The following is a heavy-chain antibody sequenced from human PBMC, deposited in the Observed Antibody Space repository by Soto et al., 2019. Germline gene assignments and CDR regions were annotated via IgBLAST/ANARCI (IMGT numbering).Heavy chain of an antibody. Sequence: SETLSLTCTVSGGSISDYYWSWIRQPAGKGLEWIGRIYTSGSTDYNPSPKSRVTISIDTSKNQFSLKVTSMTAADTAVYYCARERGENIYDGYVLAYGGQDPLVPV. CDR2: IYTSGST. CDR1: GGSISDYY. J-gene: IGHJ1*01. D-gene: IGHD5-12*01. V-gene: IGHV4-4*07. CDR3: ARERGENIYDGYVLAY.